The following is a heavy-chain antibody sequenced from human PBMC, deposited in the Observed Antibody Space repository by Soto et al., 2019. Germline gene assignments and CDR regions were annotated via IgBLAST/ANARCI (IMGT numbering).Heavy chain of an antibody. V-gene: IGHV3-21*01. CDR2: ISSSSSYI. CDR3: ARDAYYYDSRDAFDI. CDR1: GFTFSSYS. Sequence: EVQLVESGGGLVKPGGSLRLSCAASGFTFSSYSMNWVRQAPGKGLEWVSSISSSSSYIYYADSVKGRFTISRDNAKNSLYLQMNSLRAEDTAVYYCARDAYYYDSRDAFDIWGQGTMVTVSS. J-gene: IGHJ3*02. D-gene: IGHD3-22*01.